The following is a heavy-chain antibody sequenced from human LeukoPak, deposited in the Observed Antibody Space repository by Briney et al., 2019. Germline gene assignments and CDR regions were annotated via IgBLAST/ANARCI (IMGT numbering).Heavy chain of an antibody. D-gene: IGHD4-17*01. Sequence: GASVKVSCKASGCTFTSYGISWARQAPGQGLEWMGWMNPNSGNTGYAQKFQGRVTMTRNTSISTAYMELSSLRSEDTAVYYCARGTVTTRREYYYYYMVVWGKGTTVTISS. CDR2: MNPNSGNT. V-gene: IGHV1-8*02. CDR3: ARGTVTTRREYYYYYMVV. CDR1: GCTFTSYG. J-gene: IGHJ6*03.